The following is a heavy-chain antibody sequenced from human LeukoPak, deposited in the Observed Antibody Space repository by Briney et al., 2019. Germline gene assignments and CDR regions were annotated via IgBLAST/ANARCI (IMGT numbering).Heavy chain of an antibody. D-gene: IGHD4-17*01. Sequence: SETLSLTCTVSGGSISSYYWSWIRQPPGKGLEWIGYIYYSGSTNYNPSLKSRVTISVDTSKNQFSLKLSSVTAADTAVYYCARDFSPTVTTPYGMDVWGQGTTVTVSS. J-gene: IGHJ6*02. CDR1: GGSISSYY. V-gene: IGHV4-59*01. CDR2: IYYSGST. CDR3: ARDFSPTVTTPYGMDV.